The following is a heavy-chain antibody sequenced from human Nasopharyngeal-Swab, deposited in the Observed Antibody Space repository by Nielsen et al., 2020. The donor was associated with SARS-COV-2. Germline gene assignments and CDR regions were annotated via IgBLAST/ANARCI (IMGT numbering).Heavy chain of an antibody. CDR3: ARATIFGVAALFDAFDI. V-gene: IGHV6-1*01. J-gene: IGHJ3*02. D-gene: IGHD3-3*01. Sequence: SEPLSFPCAISGESVSSNSAAWNWIRQPPSSGLEWLGRTYYRSKWYNDYAVSVKSRITINPDTSKNQFSLQLNSVTPEDTAVYYCARATIFGVAALFDAFDIWGQGTMVTVSS. CDR2: TYYRSKWYN. CDR1: GESVSSNSAA.